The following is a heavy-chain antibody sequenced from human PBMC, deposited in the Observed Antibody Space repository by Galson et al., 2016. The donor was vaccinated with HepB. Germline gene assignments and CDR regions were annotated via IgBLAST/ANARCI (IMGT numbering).Heavy chain of an antibody. CDR3: ARDRGRDEDTFDN. CDR1: GYSFATYG. J-gene: IGHJ4*02. V-gene: IGHV1-18*01. CDR2: TSAYSDHS. Sequence: SVKVSCKASGYSFATYGISWVRQAPGQGLEWMGWTSAYSDHSNYAQKFQGRVTITTDTFTTTVNMELRSLRSDDTAIYYCARDRGRDEDTFDNCGQGTLITVSS.